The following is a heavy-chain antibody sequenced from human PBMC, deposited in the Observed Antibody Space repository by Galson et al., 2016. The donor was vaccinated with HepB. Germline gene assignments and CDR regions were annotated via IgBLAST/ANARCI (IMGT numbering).Heavy chain of an antibody. D-gene: IGHD6-25*01. V-gene: IGHV3-33*08. CDR3: ARESPRSSGWDNLYYHGMDV. CDR2: IWYSGKNK. CDR1: GFTFSTYA. Sequence: SLRLSCAASGFTFSTYAMHWARQAPGKGLEWVALIWYSGKNKYYSDSVRGRFTISRDNSMKKVYLEMNSLRIEDTGLYYCARESPRSSGWDNLYYHGMDVWGRGTTVIVSS. J-gene: IGHJ6*02.